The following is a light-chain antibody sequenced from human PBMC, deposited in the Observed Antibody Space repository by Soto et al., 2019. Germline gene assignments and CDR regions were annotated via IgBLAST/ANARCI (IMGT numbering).Light chain of an antibody. CDR2: DTS. J-gene: IGKJ1*01. CDR1: QSVSSS. V-gene: IGKV3-15*01. Sequence: EIVVTQSPATLSVSPGERVTLSCRASQSVSSSLAWYQQRPGQAPRLLIYDTSTRAAGIAARFSGSGSGTEVTLTISSLQSEDSAVYYCQQYVHWPPGAVGQGTTVEIK. CDR3: QQYVHWPPGA.